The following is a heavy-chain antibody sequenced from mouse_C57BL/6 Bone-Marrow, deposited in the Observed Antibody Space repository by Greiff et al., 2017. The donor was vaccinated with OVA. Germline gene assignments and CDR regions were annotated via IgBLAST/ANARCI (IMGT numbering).Heavy chain of an antibody. CDR3: ARCYYGSSYWYFDV. V-gene: IGHV1-82*01. Sequence: VQLQQSGPELVKPGASVKISCKASGYAFSSSWMNWVKQRPGKGLEWIGRIYPGDGDTNYNGKFKGKATLTADKSSSTAYMQLSSLTSEDSAVYFCARCYYGSSYWYFDVWGTGTTVTVSS. J-gene: IGHJ1*03. CDR2: IYPGDGDT. D-gene: IGHD1-1*01. CDR1: GYAFSSSW.